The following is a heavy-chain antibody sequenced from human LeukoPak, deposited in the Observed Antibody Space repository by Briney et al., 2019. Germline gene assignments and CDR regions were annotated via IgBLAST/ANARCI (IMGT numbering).Heavy chain of an antibody. D-gene: IGHD4-17*01. Sequence: PSETLSLTCAVSGGSISSSNWWSWGRQPPGQGLEWIGEIYHSGSTNYNPSLKSRVTISVDKSKNQFSLKLSSVTAADTAVYYCARDRWSSVTTDAFDIWGQGTMVTVSS. V-gene: IGHV4-4*02. CDR2: IYHSGST. CDR1: GGSISSSNW. CDR3: ARDRWSSVTTDAFDI. J-gene: IGHJ3*02.